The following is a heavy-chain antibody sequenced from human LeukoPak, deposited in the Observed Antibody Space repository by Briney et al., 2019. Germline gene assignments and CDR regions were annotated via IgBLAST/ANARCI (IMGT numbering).Heavy chain of an antibody. J-gene: IGHJ4*02. Sequence: GGSLRLSCAVSGFTFSSYGMHWVRQAPGKGLEWVAFIRYDGSNKYYADSAKGRFTISRDNSKNTLYLQMNSLRAEDTAVYYCARDSIAARLGGGYWGQGTLVTVSS. CDR1: GFTFSSYG. CDR3: ARDSIAARLGGGY. CDR2: IRYDGSNK. D-gene: IGHD6-6*01. V-gene: IGHV3-30*02.